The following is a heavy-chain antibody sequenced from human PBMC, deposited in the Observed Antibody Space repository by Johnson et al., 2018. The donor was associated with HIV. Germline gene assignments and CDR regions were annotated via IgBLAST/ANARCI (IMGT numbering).Heavy chain of an antibody. CDR1: GFTFSDYY. CDR3: ARDRCSSTSCIDAFDI. J-gene: IGHJ3*02. V-gene: IGHV3-30*03. Sequence: QVQLVESGGGLVKPGGSLRLSCAASGFTFSDYYMNWIRQAPGKGLEWVAVISYDGSIKYYADSVKGRFTISRDNSKNTLYLQMNSQRAEDTAVYYCARDRCSSTSCIDAFDIWGQGTMVTVSS. D-gene: IGHD2-2*01. CDR2: ISYDGSIK.